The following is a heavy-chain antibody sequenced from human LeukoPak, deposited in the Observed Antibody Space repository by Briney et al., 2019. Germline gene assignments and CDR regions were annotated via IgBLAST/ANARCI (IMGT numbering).Heavy chain of an antibody. CDR3: ARSVLLGYSGFPCYFDY. J-gene: IGHJ4*02. CDR2: ISAYNGNT. D-gene: IGHD5-12*01. CDR1: GYTFTSYG. V-gene: IGHV1-18*01. Sequence: ASVKVSCKASGYTFTSYGISWVRQAPGQGLEWMGWISAYNGNTNYAQKLQGRVTMTTDTSTSTAYMELRSLRSDDTAVYYCARSVLLGYSGFPCYFDYWGQGTLVTVSS.